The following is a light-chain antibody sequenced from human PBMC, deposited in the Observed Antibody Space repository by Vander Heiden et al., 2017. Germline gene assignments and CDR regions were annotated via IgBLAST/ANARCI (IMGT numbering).Light chain of an antibody. CDR1: QGISNS. Sequence: DIQMTQSPSSLSASVGDRVSITCRASQGISNSLAWYKQKPGKVPKLLIYAASTLQSGVPSRFSGSGSGTDFTLTISSLQPEDVATYYCQKYNSAPWTFGQGNKVEIK. CDR3: QKYNSAPWT. V-gene: IGKV1-27*01. J-gene: IGKJ1*01. CDR2: AAS.